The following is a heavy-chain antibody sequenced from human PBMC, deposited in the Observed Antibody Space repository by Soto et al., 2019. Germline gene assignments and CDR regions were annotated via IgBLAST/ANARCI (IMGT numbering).Heavy chain of an antibody. CDR1: GFTFSSYG. V-gene: IGHV3-33*01. D-gene: IGHD6-13*01. J-gene: IGHJ3*02. CDR3: ARPKGGIAAAGSPEGDAFDI. CDR2: IWYDGSNK. Sequence: PGGSLRLSCAASGFTFSSYGMHWVRQAPGKGLEWVAVIWYDGSNKYYADSVKGRFTISRDNSKNTLYLQMNSLRAEDTAVYYCARPKGGIAAAGSPEGDAFDIWGQGTMVTVSS.